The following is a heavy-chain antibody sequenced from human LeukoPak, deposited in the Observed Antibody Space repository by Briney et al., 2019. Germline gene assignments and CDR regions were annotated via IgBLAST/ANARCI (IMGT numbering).Heavy chain of an antibody. V-gene: IGHV4-61*02. J-gene: IGHJ4*02. CDR1: GGSISSGSYY. D-gene: IGHD6-13*01. CDR3: ARARSSWYGALFDY. Sequence: SQTLSLTCTVSGGSISSGSYYWSWIRQPAGKGLEWIGRIYTSGSTNHNPSLKSRVTISVDTSKNQFSLKLSSVTAADTAVYYCARARSSWYGALFDYWGQGTLVTVSS. CDR2: IYTSGST.